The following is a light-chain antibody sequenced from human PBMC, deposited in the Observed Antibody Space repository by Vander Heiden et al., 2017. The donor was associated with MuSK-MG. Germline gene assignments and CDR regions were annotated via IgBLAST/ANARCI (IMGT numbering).Light chain of an antibody. CDR1: SSNIGSNY. CDR3: GTWDNSLTTRV. Sequence: QPVLTQPPSVSAAPGQKVTISCSGSSSNIGSNYVSWYQQLPGAAPKLLIYDNNERPSGIPDRFSGSKSGTSATLGISGLQTGDEADYYCGTWDNSLTTRVFGGGTRLTVL. J-gene: IGLJ3*02. CDR2: DNN. V-gene: IGLV1-51*01.